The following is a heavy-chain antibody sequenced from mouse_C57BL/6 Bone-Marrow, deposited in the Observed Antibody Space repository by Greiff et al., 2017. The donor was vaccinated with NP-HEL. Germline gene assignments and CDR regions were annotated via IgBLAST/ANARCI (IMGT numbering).Heavy chain of an antibody. CDR1: GFTFNTYA. D-gene: IGHD1-3*01. CDR3: VTSGPAWFAY. CDR2: IRSKSSSYAT. J-gene: IGHJ3*01. Sequence: VQLVESGGGLVQPKGSLKLSCAASGFTFNTYAMHWVRQAPGQGLEWVARIRSKSSSYATYYAVSVKDRFTISRDESQSMLYLQMNNLNTEDTAMYDCVTSGPAWFAYWGQGTLVTVSA. V-gene: IGHV10-3*01.